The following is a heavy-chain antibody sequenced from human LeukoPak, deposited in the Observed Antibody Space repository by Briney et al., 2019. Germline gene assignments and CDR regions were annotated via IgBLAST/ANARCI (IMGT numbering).Heavy chain of an antibody. Sequence: GGSLRLPCAASGFTFSSYWMSWVRQAPGKGLEWVANIKQDGSEKYYVDSVKGRFTISRDNAKNSLYLQMNSLRAEDTAVYYCARDSAGRSSGWYADYWGQGTLVTVSS. J-gene: IGHJ4*02. V-gene: IGHV3-7*01. D-gene: IGHD6-19*01. CDR2: IKQDGSEK. CDR3: ARDSAGRSSGWYADY. CDR1: GFTFSSYW.